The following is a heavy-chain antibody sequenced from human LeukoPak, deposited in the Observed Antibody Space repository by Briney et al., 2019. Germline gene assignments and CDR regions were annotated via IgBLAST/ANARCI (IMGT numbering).Heavy chain of an antibody. CDR2: IYYSGST. J-gene: IGHJ4*02. Sequence: SETLSLTCTVSGGSISSGGYYWTWIRQHPGKGLEWIGYIYYSGSTYYNPSLKSRVTISVDTSKNQFSLKLSSVTAADTAVYYCARAFTVSSLYYFDYWGQGTLVTVSS. V-gene: IGHV4-31*03. D-gene: IGHD3-10*02. CDR3: ARAFTVSSLYYFDY. CDR1: GGSISSGGYY.